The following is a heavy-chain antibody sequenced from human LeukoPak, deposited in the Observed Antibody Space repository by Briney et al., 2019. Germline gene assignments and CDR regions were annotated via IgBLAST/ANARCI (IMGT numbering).Heavy chain of an antibody. CDR2: IYYSGSS. Sequence: SETLSLTCTVSGDSISSSTYYWGWVRQSPGKGLEWIGSIYYSGSSYYNPSLKSRVTISVDTSKNQFSLKLSSVTAADTAVYYCARQVYDSSGYSTDFDYWGQGTLVTVSS. CDR1: GDSISSSTYY. D-gene: IGHD3-22*01. V-gene: IGHV4-39*01. CDR3: ARQVYDSSGYSTDFDY. J-gene: IGHJ4*02.